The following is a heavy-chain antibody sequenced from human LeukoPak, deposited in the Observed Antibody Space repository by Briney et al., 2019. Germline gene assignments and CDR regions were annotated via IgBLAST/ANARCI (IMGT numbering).Heavy chain of an antibody. CDR1: GGSFSGYY. CDR2: INHSGST. D-gene: IGHD2-8*01. V-gene: IGHV4-34*01. Sequence: PSETLSLTCAVYGGSFSGYYWSWIRQPPGKGLEWIGEINHSGSTNYNPSLKSRVTISVDTSKNLFSLKLSPVTAADTAVYYCAREWSHYYYYMDVWGKGTTVTVSS. CDR3: AREWSHYYYYMDV. J-gene: IGHJ6*03.